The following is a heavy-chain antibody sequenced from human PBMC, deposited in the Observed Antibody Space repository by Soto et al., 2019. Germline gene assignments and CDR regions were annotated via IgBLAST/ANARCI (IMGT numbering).Heavy chain of an antibody. J-gene: IGHJ4*02. CDR2: IYYSGRT. V-gene: IGHV4-59*01. Sequence: LSLTCTVSGGSIRDYFWTWIRQPPGKGLEWIGYIYYSGRTNYNPSLKSRVSISVDTSKNHFSLQLRSVTAADTAVYYCARALSTHIAVAGMGYFDSWGPGTLVTVSS. D-gene: IGHD6-19*01. CDR3: ARALSTHIAVAGMGYFDS. CDR1: GGSIRDYF.